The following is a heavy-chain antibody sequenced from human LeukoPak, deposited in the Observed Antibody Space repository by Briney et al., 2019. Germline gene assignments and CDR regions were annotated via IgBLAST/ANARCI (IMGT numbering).Heavy chain of an antibody. V-gene: IGHV3-33*01. D-gene: IGHD1-1*01. CDR3: AREGYRDYYYGMDV. CDR1: GFSFSTFG. Sequence: GRSLRLSCAASGFSFSTFGMHWVRQAPGKGLEWVAVISYDGSNKLYADSVKGRFTISRDNSKSTLYLQINSLRAGDTAVNYCAREGYRDYYYGMDVWGQGTTVTVSS. CDR2: ISYDGSNK. J-gene: IGHJ6*02.